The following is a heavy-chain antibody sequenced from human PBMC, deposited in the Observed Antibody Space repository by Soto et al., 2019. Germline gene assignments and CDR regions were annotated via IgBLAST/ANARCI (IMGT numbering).Heavy chain of an antibody. Sequence: SETLSLTCAVYGGSFSGYYWSWIRQPPGKGLEWIGEINHSGSTNYNPSLKSRVTISVDTSKNQFSLKLSSVTAADTAVYYCARGILEIRYYYGMDVWGQGTTVTVSS. CDR3: ARGILEIRYYYGMDV. CDR2: INHSGST. V-gene: IGHV4-34*01. D-gene: IGHD1-7*01. J-gene: IGHJ6*02. CDR1: GGSFSGYY.